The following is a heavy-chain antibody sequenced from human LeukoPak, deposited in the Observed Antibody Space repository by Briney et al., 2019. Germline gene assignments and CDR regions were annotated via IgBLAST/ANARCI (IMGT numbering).Heavy chain of an antibody. CDR3: ARGGPEYCSGGSCFCFDY. CDR2: ISYDGSNK. Sequence: PGGSLRLSCAASGFTFSSYAMHWVRQAPGKGLEWVAVISYDGSNKYYADSVKGRFTISRDNSKNTLYLQMNSLRAEDTAVYYCARGGPEYCSGGSCFCFDYWGQGTLVTVSS. V-gene: IGHV3-30*04. D-gene: IGHD2-15*01. J-gene: IGHJ4*02. CDR1: GFTFSSYA.